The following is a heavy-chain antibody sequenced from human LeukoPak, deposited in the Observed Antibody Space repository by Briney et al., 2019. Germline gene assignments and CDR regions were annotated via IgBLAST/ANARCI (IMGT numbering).Heavy chain of an antibody. CDR3: ARAPHLGYCSGGSCYFDYFDY. J-gene: IGHJ4*02. Sequence: SVKVSCKASGGTFSSYAISWLRQAPGQGLEWMGGIIPIFGTANYAQKFQGRVTITTDESTSTAYMELSSLRSEDTAVYYCARAPHLGYCSGGSCYFDYFDYWGQGTLVTVSS. V-gene: IGHV1-69*05. D-gene: IGHD2-15*01. CDR1: GGTFSSYA. CDR2: IIPIFGTA.